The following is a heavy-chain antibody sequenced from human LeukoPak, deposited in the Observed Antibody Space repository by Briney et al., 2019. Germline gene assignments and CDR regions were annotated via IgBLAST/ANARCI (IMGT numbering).Heavy chain of an antibody. CDR1: GFTFSRYA. CDR2: ISSGGGRT. J-gene: IGHJ4*02. Sequence: GGSLRLSCAASGFTFSRYAMIWVRQAPGKGLEWVSAISSGGGRTYYADSVKGRFTISRDDSKNTVYLQMNSLRAEDTAVYYCAANWNADYWGQGTLATVSS. CDR3: AANWNADY. D-gene: IGHD1-20*01. V-gene: IGHV3-23*01.